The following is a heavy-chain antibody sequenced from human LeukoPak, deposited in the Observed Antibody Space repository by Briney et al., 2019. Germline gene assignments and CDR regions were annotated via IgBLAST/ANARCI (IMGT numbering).Heavy chain of an antibody. D-gene: IGHD1-26*01. CDR3: ASLNPFSGRRNAFDI. Sequence: SETLSLTCAVHGGSFSGYYWSWLRQPPGQGLEWIGEVNHSGTARYNPSLESRVTISVDTFKSQSSLNVYFVTAADTAVYYCASLNPFSGRRNAFDIWGQGAMVTVSS. CDR1: GGSFSGYY. V-gene: IGHV4-34*01. CDR2: VNHSGTA. J-gene: IGHJ3*02.